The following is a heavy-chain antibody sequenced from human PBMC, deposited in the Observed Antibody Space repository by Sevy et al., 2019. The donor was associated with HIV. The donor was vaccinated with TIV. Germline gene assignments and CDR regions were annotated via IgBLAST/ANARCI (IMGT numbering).Heavy chain of an antibody. CDR2: FDPEDGET. CDR3: ATGFSETPIVVDNNFDY. V-gene: IGHV1-24*01. Sequence: ASVKVSCKVSGYTLTELSMHWVRQAPGKGLEWMGGFDPEDGETIYAQKFQGRVTMTEDTSTDTAYMELSSLRSEDTAVYYCATGFSETPIVVDNNFDYWGQGTLVTVSS. J-gene: IGHJ4*02. D-gene: IGHD3-22*01. CDR1: GYTLTELS.